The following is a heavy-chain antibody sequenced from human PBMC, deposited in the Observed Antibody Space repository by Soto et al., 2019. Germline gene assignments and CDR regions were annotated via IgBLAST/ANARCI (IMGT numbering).Heavy chain of an antibody. Sequence: ASVKVSCKASGGTFSSYTISWVRQAPGQGLEWMGRIIPIIGIANYAQKLQGRVTMTTDTSTSTAYMELRSLRSDDTAVYYCARVYSGYDRHAFDIWGQGTMVTVSS. CDR2: IIPIIGIA. CDR3: ARVYSGYDRHAFDI. J-gene: IGHJ3*02. D-gene: IGHD5-12*01. V-gene: IGHV1-69*02. CDR1: GGTFSSYT.